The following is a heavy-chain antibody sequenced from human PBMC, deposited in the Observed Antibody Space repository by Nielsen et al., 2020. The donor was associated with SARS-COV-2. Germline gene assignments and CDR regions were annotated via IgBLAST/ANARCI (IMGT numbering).Heavy chain of an antibody. CDR2: ISAYNGNT. D-gene: IGHD4-11*01. J-gene: IGHJ4*02. CDR3: ASWGYSDYGDY. V-gene: IGHV1-18*04. CDR1: GYISTSFG. Sequence: ASVQVSCMASGYISTSFGIIWVRQAPGQGREWMGWISAYNGNTNYSQKLQGRVTMTTDTSTSTAYNELRSLRSDDTAVYYCASWGYSDYGDYWGQGTLVTVSS.